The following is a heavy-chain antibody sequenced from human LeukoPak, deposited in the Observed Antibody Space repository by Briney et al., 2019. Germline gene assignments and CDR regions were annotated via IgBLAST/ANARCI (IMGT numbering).Heavy chain of an antibody. D-gene: IGHD2-21*02. J-gene: IGHJ4*02. CDR1: GLTFSSYS. V-gene: IGHV3-33*08. Sequence: PGGSLRLSCAASGLTFSSYSMNWVRQAPGKGLEWVAVIWYDGSNKYYADSVKGRFTISRDNSKNTLYLQMNSLRAEDTAVYYCARGDDYGDYWGQGTLVTVSS. CDR3: ARGDDYGDY. CDR2: IWYDGSNK.